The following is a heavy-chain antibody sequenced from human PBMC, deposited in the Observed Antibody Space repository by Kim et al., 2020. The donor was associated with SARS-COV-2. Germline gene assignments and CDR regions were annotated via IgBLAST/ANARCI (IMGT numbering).Heavy chain of an antibody. Sequence: SETLSLTCAVSGGSISSSNWWSWVRQPPGKGLEWIGEIYHSGSTNYNPSLKSRVTISVDKSKNQFSLKLSSVTAADTAVYYCARGRAGSPYYFDYWGQGTLVTVSS. CDR3: ARGRAGSPYYFDY. V-gene: IGHV4-4*02. CDR1: GGSISSSNW. D-gene: IGHD3-10*01. CDR2: IYHSGST. J-gene: IGHJ4*02.